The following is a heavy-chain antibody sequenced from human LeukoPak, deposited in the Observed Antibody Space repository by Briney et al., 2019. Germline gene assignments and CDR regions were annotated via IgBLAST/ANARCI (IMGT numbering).Heavy chain of an antibody. CDR1: GFTFSSYS. Sequence: GGSLRLSCAASGFTFSSYSMNWVRQAPGKGLEWVSSISSSSSYIYYADSVKGRFTISRDNAKNSLYLQMNSLRAEDTAVYYCAKVAVVAAIRTTYFDYWGQGTLVTVSS. D-gene: IGHD2-15*01. CDR2: ISSSSSYI. J-gene: IGHJ4*02. V-gene: IGHV3-21*01. CDR3: AKVAVVAAIRTTYFDY.